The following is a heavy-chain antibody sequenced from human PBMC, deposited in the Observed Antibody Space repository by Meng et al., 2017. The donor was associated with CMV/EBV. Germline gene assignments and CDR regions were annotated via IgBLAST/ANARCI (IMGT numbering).Heavy chain of an antibody. Sequence: QVTRVWAGAGMRQPGAYLGVPCKASRNTFTGHSMQWGRQGPGQGLERMGWSHPLTGSTKYAQKFQGRVTVIRHTSISTAYMELSRLTSDDTAVYYCARGKVATIAGGWCDPWGQGTLVTVSS. D-gene: IGHD5-12*01. V-gene: IGHV1-2*02. CDR3: ARGKVATIAGGWCDP. CDR2: SHPLTGST. J-gene: IGHJ5*02. CDR1: RNTFTGHS.